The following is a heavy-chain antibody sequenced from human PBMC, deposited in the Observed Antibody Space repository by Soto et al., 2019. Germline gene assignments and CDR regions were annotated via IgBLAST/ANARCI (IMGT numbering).Heavy chain of an antibody. J-gene: IGHJ5*02. Sequence: QVQLQVSGPGLVKPSETLPLTCTVSGGSISSYYWSWIREPAGKGVEWIGRNYTSGSTNYNPSLKSRVTMSVDTSKNQFSLKLSSVTAADTAVYYCAGDEELLFDPWGQGTLVTVSS. CDR3: AGDEELLFDP. CDR2: NYTSGST. V-gene: IGHV4-4*07. CDR1: GGSISSYY. D-gene: IGHD3-10*01.